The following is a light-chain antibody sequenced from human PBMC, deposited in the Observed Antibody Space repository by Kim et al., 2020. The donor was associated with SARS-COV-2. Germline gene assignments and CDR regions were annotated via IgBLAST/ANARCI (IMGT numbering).Light chain of an antibody. Sequence: DIQVTQSPSSLSASVGDRVTITCRASQSIGSSLHWYQQKPGRAPKLLIYAASTLQSGVPSRFSGSGSGTDFTLTISSLQPEDFATYYCQQSYRPSVTFGQGTKVDIK. J-gene: IGKJ1*01. CDR3: QQSYRPSVT. CDR1: QSIGSS. V-gene: IGKV1-39*01. CDR2: AAS.